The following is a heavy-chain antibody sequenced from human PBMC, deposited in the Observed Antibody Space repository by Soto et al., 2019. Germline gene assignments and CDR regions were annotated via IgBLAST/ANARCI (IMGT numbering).Heavy chain of an antibody. V-gene: IGHV4-38-2*02. CDR3: ARDRGSYGYYNWFDP. CDR2: IYHSGST. Sequence: SETLSLTCAVSGYSISSGYYWGWIRQPPGKGLEWIGSIYHSGSTYYNPSLKSRVTISVDTFKNQFSLKLSSVTAADTAVYYCARDRGSYGYYNWFDPWGQGTLVTVSS. CDR1: GYSISSGYY. D-gene: IGHD5-18*01. J-gene: IGHJ5*02.